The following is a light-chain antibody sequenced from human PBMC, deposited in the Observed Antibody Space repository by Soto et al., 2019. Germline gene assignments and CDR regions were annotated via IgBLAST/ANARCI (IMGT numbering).Light chain of an antibody. CDR3: QQYGGSHRIT. Sequence: EILLTQSPGTLSLSPGERATLSCWASKSVSSSYLAWYQQKPGQDPRLLIYGASSRATGIPDRFSGSGSGTEFTLTISRLETEDVAIYYCQQYGGSHRITFGQGTRLEIK. V-gene: IGKV3-20*01. CDR2: GAS. J-gene: IGKJ5*01. CDR1: KSVSSSY.